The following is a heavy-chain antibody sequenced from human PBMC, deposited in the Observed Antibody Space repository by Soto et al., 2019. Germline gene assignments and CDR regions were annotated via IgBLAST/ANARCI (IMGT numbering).Heavy chain of an antibody. CDR3: ARGLDGYSYFEY. V-gene: IGHV3-74*01. J-gene: IGHJ4*02. D-gene: IGHD5-12*01. CDR1: GFTFSTYW. Sequence: EVQLVESGGGLVQPGGSLRLSCAASGFTFSTYWMHWVRQAPGKGLEWVSRINSDGSGTVYADSVKGRFTISRDNAKNTLFLQMNSLTAEDTAVYFCARGLDGYSYFEYWGQGTLVTVSS. CDR2: INSDGSGT.